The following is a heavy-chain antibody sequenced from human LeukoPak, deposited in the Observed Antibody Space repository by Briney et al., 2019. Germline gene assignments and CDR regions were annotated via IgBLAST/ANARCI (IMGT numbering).Heavy chain of an antibody. D-gene: IGHD1-26*01. V-gene: IGHV4-59*13. J-gene: IGHJ3*01. CDR3: AREGVGATDDAFDV. CDR1: GGSISSYY. CDR2: IYYSGTT. Sequence: PSETLSLTCTVSGGSISSYYWSWIRQPPGKGLEWIGYIYYSGTTNYNSSLKSRVTISVDTSKHQSSLKLRSVTAADTAVYYCAREGVGATDDAFDVWGQGIVVTVSS.